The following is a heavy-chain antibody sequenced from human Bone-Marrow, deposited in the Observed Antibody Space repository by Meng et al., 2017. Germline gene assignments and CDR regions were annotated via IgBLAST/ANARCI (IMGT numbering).Heavy chain of an antibody. V-gene: IGHV1-2*06. Sequence: QVQLVQSGAEVKKPGASVKVSCKASGYTFTGYYMHWVRQAPGQGLEWMGRINPNSGGTNYAQKFQGRVTMTRDTSISTAYMELSRLRSDDTAVYYCAREWADCSGGSCYRLQAFDIWGQGTGVTVSS. J-gene: IGHJ3*02. CDR1: GYTFTGYY. D-gene: IGHD2-15*01. CDR3: AREWADCSGGSCYRLQAFDI. CDR2: INPNSGGT.